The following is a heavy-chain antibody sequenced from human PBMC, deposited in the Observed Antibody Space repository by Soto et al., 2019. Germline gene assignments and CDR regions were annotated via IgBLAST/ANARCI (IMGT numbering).Heavy chain of an antibody. D-gene: IGHD3-22*01. CDR1: EDTFRNYA. V-gene: IGHV1-69*06. CDR2: IIPIFGTA. J-gene: IGHJ2*01. Sequence: QVELVQSGAEVKKPGSSVKVSCQASEDTFRNYAISWVRQAPGQGLEWMGGIIPIFGTANYAQKFQGRVTISADTSASTVYLELSSLRSEDTAVYYCASTKSDSSVYYYWYLGLWGRGTLVTVSS. CDR3: ASTKSDSSVYYYWYLGL.